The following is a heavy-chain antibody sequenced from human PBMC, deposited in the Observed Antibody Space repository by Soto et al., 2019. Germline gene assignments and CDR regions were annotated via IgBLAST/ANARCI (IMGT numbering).Heavy chain of an antibody. D-gene: IGHD3-22*01. CDR1: GVYISSSSYY. Sequence: SETLSLTCTVSGVYISSSSYYWGWIRQPPGKGLEWIGSIYYSGSTYYNPSLKSRVTISVDTSKNQFSLKLNSVTAADTAVYYCARADYASSGYYFPFDSWGQGTLVTVSS. V-gene: IGHV4-39*01. CDR2: IYYSGST. CDR3: ARADYASSGYYFPFDS. J-gene: IGHJ4*02.